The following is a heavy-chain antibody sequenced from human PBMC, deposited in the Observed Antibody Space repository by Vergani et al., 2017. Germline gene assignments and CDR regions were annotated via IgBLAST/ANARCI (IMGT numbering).Heavy chain of an antibody. V-gene: IGHV4-39*01. CDR2: IYYSGST. Sequence: QLQLQESGPGLVKPSATLSLTCSVSGASIRSSNYYWGWIRQPPGKWLEWIASIYYSGSTYYNPSLNSRVTISVDTSKNQFSLKLSSVTAADTAVYFCARHSTVEWLVKLGWIDPWGQGILVTVSS. CDR1: GASIRSSNYY. J-gene: IGHJ5*02. D-gene: IGHD6-19*01. CDR3: ARHSTVEWLVKLGWIDP.